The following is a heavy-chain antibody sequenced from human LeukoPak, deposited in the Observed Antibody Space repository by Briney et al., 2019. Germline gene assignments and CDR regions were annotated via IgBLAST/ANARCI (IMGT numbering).Heavy chain of an antibody. D-gene: IGHD3-10*01. CDR3: AGPGAGDLDY. CDR1: GGPFGVYY. Sequence: PSETLSLTCAVYGGPFGVYYWSWVRQPPGKGLEWIGEINHSGSTNYSSSLKSRVTISVDTSKNHFSLKLSSVTAADTAVYYCAGPGAGDLDYWGQGTLVTVSS. CDR2: INHSGST. J-gene: IGHJ4*02. V-gene: IGHV4-34*01.